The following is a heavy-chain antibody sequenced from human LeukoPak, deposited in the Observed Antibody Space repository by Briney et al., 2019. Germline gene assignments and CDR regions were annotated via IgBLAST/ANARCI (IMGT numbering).Heavy chain of an antibody. Sequence: PGGSLRLSCAASGFTFSSYAMSWVRQAPGKGLEWVSAISGSGGSTYYADSVKGRFTISRDNSKNTLYLQMNSLRAEDTAVYYCATGEDYQYYFGYWGQGTLVTVSS. CDR3: ATGEDYQYYFGY. CDR1: GFTFSSYA. V-gene: IGHV3-23*01. D-gene: IGHD3-10*01. J-gene: IGHJ4*02. CDR2: ISGSGGST.